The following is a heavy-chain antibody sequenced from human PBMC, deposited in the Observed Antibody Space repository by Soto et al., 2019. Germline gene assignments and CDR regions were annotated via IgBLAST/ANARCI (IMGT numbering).Heavy chain of an antibody. Sequence: WVRQAPGKGLEWVAVISYDGSNKYYADSVKGRFTISRDNSKNTLYLQMNSLRAEDTAVYYCARDRGEYSTTGYYFDYWGQGNPVPVSS. J-gene: IGHJ4*02. V-gene: IGHV3-30-3*01. D-gene: IGHD6-6*01. CDR2: ISYDGSNK. CDR3: ARDRGEYSTTGYYFDY.